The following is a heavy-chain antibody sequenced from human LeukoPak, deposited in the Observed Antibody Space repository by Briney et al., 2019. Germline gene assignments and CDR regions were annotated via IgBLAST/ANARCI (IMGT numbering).Heavy chain of an antibody. CDR2: IYGNDDK. V-gene: IGHV2-5*01. CDR3: AHQNYDILTGFWNTGLDY. J-gene: IGHJ4*02. Sequence: ESGPSLVKPTQTLTLTCTFSGFSLASSGVAVGWIRQPPGKALEWLALIYGNDDKRYSPSLKNRLTITRDTSKNHVVLTMTNMDPVDTGTYYCAHQNYDILTGFWNTGLDYWGQGTLVTVSS. D-gene: IGHD3-9*01. CDR1: GFSLASSGVA.